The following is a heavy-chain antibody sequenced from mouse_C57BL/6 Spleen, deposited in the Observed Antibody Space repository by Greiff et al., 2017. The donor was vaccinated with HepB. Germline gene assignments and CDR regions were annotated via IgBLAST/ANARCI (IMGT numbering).Heavy chain of an antibody. CDR2: INPYNGDT. V-gene: IGHV1-20*01. D-gene: IGHD1-1*01. Sequence: VQLKESGPELVKPGDSVKISCKASGYSFTGYFMNWVMQSHGKSLEWIGRINPYNGDTFYNQKFKGKATLTVDKSSSTAHMELRSLTSEDSAVYYCARCPYYYGSSLYAMDYWGQGTSVTVSS. CDR3: ARCPYYYGSSLYAMDY. J-gene: IGHJ4*01. CDR1: GYSFTGYF.